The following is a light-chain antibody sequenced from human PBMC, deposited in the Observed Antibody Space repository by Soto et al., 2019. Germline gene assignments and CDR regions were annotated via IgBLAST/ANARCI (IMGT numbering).Light chain of an antibody. Sequence: EIVLTQSPATLSLSPGERATLSCRASQSVYSYLAWYQQKPGQVPRLLIYGVSNRATGIPVRFSGSGSGTDFTLTISSLEPEDFAVYYCQQRSNWPLTFGGGTKVEIK. CDR3: QQRSNWPLT. J-gene: IGKJ4*01. CDR1: QSVYSY. V-gene: IGKV3-11*01. CDR2: GVS.